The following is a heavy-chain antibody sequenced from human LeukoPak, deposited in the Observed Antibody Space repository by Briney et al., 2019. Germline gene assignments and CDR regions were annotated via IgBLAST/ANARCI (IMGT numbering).Heavy chain of an antibody. J-gene: IGHJ5*01. V-gene: IGHV5-51*01. CDR3: ARHVTTSDYESSWFDS. Sequence: GESLKISCEASGYSFTNYWTAWVRQTPGKGLEWMGFTYPGESNTRYIPSFRGQVTISVDKSMNTVYLQWSSLKASDTAMYYCARHVTTSDYESSWFDSWGQGTLVKVSS. CDR2: TYPGESNT. CDR1: GYSFTNYW. D-gene: IGHD3-22*01.